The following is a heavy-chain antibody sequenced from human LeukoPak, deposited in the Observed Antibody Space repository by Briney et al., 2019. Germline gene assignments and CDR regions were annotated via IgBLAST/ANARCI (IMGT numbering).Heavy chain of an antibody. D-gene: IGHD3-22*01. CDR3: ARVSAPNPDYYDSSGSIDY. CDR1: GGSISSGSYY. V-gene: IGHV4-61*02. Sequence: SQTLSLTCTVSGGSISSGSYYWSWIRQPAGKGLEWIGRIYTSGSTNYNPSLKSRVTISVDTSKNQFSLKLSSVTAADTAVYYCARVSAPNPDYYDSSGSIDYWGQGTLVTVSS. J-gene: IGHJ4*02. CDR2: IYTSGST.